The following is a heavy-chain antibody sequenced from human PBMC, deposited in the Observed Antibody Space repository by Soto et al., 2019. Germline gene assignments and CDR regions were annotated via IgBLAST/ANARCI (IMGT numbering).Heavy chain of an antibody. CDR2: ISYDGTNK. CDR3: AKEKATRGYSFLVDY. CDR1: GVTFSSYG. V-gene: IGHV3-30*18. D-gene: IGHD5-18*01. J-gene: IGHJ4*02. Sequence: QVQLVESGGGVVQPGRSLRLSCAASGVTFSSYGMHWVRQAPGKGLEWVAVISYDGTNKYYADSVKGRFTISRSDSKNMLYLRINSLRPYYTAVYDCAKEKATRGYSFLVDYWGQGTLVTVSS.